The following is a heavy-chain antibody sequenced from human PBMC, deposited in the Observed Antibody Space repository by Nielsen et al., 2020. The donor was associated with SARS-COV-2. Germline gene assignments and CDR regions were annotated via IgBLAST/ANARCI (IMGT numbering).Heavy chain of an antibody. CDR3: ASLSIRMKSFDY. J-gene: IGHJ4*02. Sequence: GGSLRLSCAASGFTFSSYSMNWVRQAPGKGLEWVSSISSSSYIYYADSVKGRFTISRDNAKNSLYLQMNSLRDEDTAVYYCASLSIRMKSFDYWGQGTLVTVSS. D-gene: IGHD2-8*01. CDR2: ISSSSYI. V-gene: IGHV3-21*01. CDR1: GFTFSSYS.